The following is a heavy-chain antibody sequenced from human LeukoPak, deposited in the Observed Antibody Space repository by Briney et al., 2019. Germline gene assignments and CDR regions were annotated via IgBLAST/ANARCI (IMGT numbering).Heavy chain of an antibody. CDR3: ARSSYSSSSSV. V-gene: IGHV3-7*03. D-gene: IGHD6-6*01. CDR1: GFTFGNYA. CDR2: INSDGSEG. J-gene: IGHJ3*01. Sequence: GGSLRLSCAASGFTFGNYAMSWVRQAPGKGLEWVASINSDGSEGYYADVVKGRFTISRDNAKNSLYLQINSLRAEDTAVYYCARSSYSSSSSVWGQGTMVTVSS.